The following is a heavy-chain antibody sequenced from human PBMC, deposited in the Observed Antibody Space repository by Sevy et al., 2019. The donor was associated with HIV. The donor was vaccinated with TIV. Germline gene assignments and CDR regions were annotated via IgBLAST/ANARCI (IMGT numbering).Heavy chain of an antibody. Sequence: GGSLRLSCAASGFTVSSNYMSWVRQAPGKGLEWVSVIYSGGSTYYADSVKGRFTISRDNSKNTLYLQMNSLRAEDTAVYYCATYSSRFRFSFDYWGQGTLVTVSS. CDR2: IYSGGST. CDR3: ATYSSRFRFSFDY. D-gene: IGHD6-13*01. CDR1: GFTVSSNY. V-gene: IGHV3-53*01. J-gene: IGHJ4*02.